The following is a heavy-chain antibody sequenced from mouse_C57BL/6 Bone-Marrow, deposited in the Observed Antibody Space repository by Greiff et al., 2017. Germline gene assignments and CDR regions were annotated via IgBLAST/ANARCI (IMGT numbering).Heavy chain of an antibody. CDR3: TRSDSVAWFAY. J-gene: IGHJ3*01. D-gene: IGHD2-12*01. Sequence: ESGAELVRPGASVTLSCKASGYTFTDYEMHWVKQTPVHGLEWIGAIDPETGGTAYNQKFKGKAILTADKSSSTAYMELRSLTSEDSAVYYCTRSDSVAWFAYWGQGTLVTVSA. V-gene: IGHV1-15*01. CDR1: GYTFTDYE. CDR2: IDPETGGT.